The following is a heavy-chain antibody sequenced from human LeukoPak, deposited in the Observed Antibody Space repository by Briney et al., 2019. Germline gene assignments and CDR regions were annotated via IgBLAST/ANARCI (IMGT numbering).Heavy chain of an antibody. CDR1: GLTFISYT. CDR3: ARDLMLPVAY. J-gene: IGHJ4*02. D-gene: IGHD2-8*01. Sequence: GGSLRLSCAASGLTFISYTMNWARQAPGKGLEWVSSISSSSSYIYYADSVKGRFTISRDNAKNSLFLQMNSLRAEDTAVYYCARDLMLPVAYWGQGTLVTVSS. CDR2: ISSSSSYI. V-gene: IGHV3-21*01.